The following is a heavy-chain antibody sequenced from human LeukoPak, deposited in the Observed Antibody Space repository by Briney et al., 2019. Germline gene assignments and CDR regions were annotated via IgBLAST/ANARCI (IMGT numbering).Heavy chain of an antibody. CDR2: IYYSGST. CDR1: GGSISSSNYY. D-gene: IGHD2-2*01. J-gene: IGHJ4*02. Sequence: SETLSLTCTVSGGSISSSNYYWGWIRQPPGKGLEWIGSIYYSGSTYYNQSLKSRVTISVDTSKNQFSLKLSSVTAADTAVYYCARLTDSIVVVPAAYFDYWGQGTLVTVSS. V-gene: IGHV4-39*07. CDR3: ARLTDSIVVVPAAYFDY.